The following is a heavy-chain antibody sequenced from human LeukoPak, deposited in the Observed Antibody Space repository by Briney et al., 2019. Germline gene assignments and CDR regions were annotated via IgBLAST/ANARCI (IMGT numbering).Heavy chain of an antibody. Sequence: SETLSLTCTVSGGSISSYYWSWIRQPPGKGLEWIGYIYYSGSTNYNPSLKSRVTISVDKSKNQFSLKLISVTAADTAVYYCARFDSSXWSYYXXYWGQXTLVXVSS. CDR2: IYYSGST. CDR1: GGSISSYY. J-gene: IGHJ4*02. CDR3: ARFDSSXWSYYXXY. V-gene: IGHV4-59*12. D-gene: IGHD6-13*01.